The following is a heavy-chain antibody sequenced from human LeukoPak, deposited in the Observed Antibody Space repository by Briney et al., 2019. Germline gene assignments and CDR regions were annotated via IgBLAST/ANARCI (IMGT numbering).Heavy chain of an antibody. J-gene: IGHJ5*02. D-gene: IGHD6-19*01. CDR2: IKQDGSEK. CDR1: GFTFSSYA. V-gene: IGHV3-7*01. Sequence: GGSLRLSCAASGFTFSSYAMSWVRQAPGKGLEWVANIKQDGSEKYYVDSVKGRFTISRDNAKNSLYLQMNSLRAEDTAVYYCARDLIAVAGYNWFDPWGQGTLVTVSS. CDR3: ARDLIAVAGYNWFDP.